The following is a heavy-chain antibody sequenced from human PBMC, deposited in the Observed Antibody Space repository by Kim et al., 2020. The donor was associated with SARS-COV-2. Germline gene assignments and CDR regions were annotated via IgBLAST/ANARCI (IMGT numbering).Heavy chain of an antibody. CDR1: GGSISSSNW. V-gene: IGHV4-4*02. J-gene: IGHJ5*02. D-gene: IGHD6-19*01. CDR2: IYHSGST. CDR3: AREVRIAVAGPDQRHNWFDP. Sequence: SETLSLTCAVSGGSISSSNWWSWVRQPPGKGLEWIGEIYHSGSTNYNPSLKSRVTISVDKSKNQFSLKLSSVTAADTAVYYCAREVRIAVAGPDQRHNWFDPWGQGTLVTVSS.